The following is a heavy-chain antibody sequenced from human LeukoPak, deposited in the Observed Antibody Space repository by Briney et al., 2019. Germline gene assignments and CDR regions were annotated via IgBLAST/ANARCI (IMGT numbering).Heavy chain of an antibody. D-gene: IGHD3-22*01. Sequence: GRSLRLSCAASGFTFTSYWIHWVRQAPGKGLVWVSRINSDGSSTSYADSVKGRFTIPRDNAKNTMYLQMNSLRAEDTAVYYCARDQYYYDSSGYFDAFDIWGQGTMVTVSS. J-gene: IGHJ3*02. CDR1: GFTFTSYW. CDR2: INSDGSST. CDR3: ARDQYYYDSSGYFDAFDI. V-gene: IGHV3-74*01.